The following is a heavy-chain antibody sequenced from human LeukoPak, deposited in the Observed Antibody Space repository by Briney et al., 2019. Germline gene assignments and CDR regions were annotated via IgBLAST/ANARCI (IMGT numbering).Heavy chain of an antibody. D-gene: IGHD3-9*01. V-gene: IGHV1-18*01. CDR1: GYTFTSYG. CDR2: ISAYNGNT. Sequence: GASVKVSCKASGYTFTSYGISWVRQAPGQGLEWMGWISAYNGNTNYAQKLQGRVTMTTDTSTSTAYMELRSLRSDDTAVYYCASSGYFDWLLSLDYWGQGTLVTVSS. CDR3: ASSGYFDWLLSLDY. J-gene: IGHJ4*02.